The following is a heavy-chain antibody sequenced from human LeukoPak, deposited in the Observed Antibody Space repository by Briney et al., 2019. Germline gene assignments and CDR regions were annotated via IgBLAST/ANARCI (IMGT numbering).Heavy chain of an antibody. CDR2: MYSSGDI. D-gene: IGHD2-8*01. V-gene: IGHV4-4*07. CDR3: ARVKVGVFDA. Sequence: SETLSLTCTVSGGSIRSYYWSWIRQPAGEGLEWLGRMYSSGDIEYNPSLKNRSTMSVEKPKNLFFLKLISVTAADTAMYYCARVKVGVFDAWGQGIRVTVSS. J-gene: IGHJ4*02. CDR1: GGSIRSYY.